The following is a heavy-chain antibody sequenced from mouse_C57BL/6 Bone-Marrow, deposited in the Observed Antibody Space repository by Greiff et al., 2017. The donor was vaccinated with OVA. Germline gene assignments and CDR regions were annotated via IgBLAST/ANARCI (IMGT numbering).Heavy chain of an antibody. CDR3: ARGGWLLRYFDY. CDR2: ISYDGSN. V-gene: IGHV3-6*01. D-gene: IGHD2-3*01. J-gene: IGHJ2*01. CDR1: GYSITSGYY. Sequence: VQLKESGPGLVKPSQSLSLTCSVTGYSITSGYYWNWIRQFPGNKLEWMGYISYDGSNNYNPSLKNRISITRDTSKNQFFLKLNSVTTEDTATYYCARGGWLLRYFDYWGQGTTLTVSS.